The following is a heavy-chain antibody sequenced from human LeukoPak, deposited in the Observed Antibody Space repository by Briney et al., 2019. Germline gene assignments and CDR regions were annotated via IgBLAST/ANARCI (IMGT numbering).Heavy chain of an antibody. D-gene: IGHD2-2*02. CDR1: GFTFSSYG. J-gene: IGHJ4*02. Sequence: PGRSLRLSCAASGFTFSSYGMHWVRQAPGKGLEWVAVIWYGGSNKYYADSVEGRFTISRDNSKNMLYLQMNSLRPEDTAVYHCYHCTYINCYTHYWGQGTLVTVSS. CDR3: YHCTYINCYTHY. CDR2: IWYGGSNK. V-gene: IGHV3-33*08.